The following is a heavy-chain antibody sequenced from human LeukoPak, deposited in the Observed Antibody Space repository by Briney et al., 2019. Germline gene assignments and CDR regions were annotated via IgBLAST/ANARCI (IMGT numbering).Heavy chain of an antibody. J-gene: IGHJ4*02. CDR3: GRAYGSGSYYPVKY. D-gene: IGHD3-10*01. V-gene: IGHV4-30-4*01. CDR2: IYYSGST. Sequence: PSETLSLTCTVSGGSVSSGDYYWSWIRQPPGKGLECIGYIYYSGSTYYNPSLKRRVTISVDTSKNQFSLKLNSVTVADTAVYYCGRAYGSGSYYPVKYWGQGTLVTVSS. CDR1: GGSVSSGDYY.